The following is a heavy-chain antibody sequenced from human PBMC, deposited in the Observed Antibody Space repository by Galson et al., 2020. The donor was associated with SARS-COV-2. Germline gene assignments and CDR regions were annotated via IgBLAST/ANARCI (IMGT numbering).Heavy chain of an antibody. V-gene: IGHV4-59*01. CDR2: IYYSGST. J-gene: IGHJ3*02. CDR1: GGSISSYY. D-gene: IGHD2-21*02. Sequence: SQTLSLTCTVSGGSISSYYWSWIRQPPGKGLEWIGYIYYSGSTNYNPSLKSRVTISVDTSKNQFSLKLSSVTAADTAVYYCARIGKTGSKRVVTADHQDAFDIWGQGTMVTVSS. CDR3: ARIGKTGSKRVVTADHQDAFDI.